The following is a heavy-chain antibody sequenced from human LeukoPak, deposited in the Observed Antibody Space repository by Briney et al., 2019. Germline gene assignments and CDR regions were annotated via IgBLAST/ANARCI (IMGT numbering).Heavy chain of an antibody. Sequence: GRSLRLSCAASGFTFSSSWMHWVREAPGKGLEWVSFMNSGGSGTGYADSVKGRFTISRDNAKNTLYLQMNSLRAEDTAVYYCARPYYDSSGYYYWGNAFDIWGQGTMVTVSS. J-gene: IGHJ3*02. CDR3: ARPYYDSSGYYYWGNAFDI. V-gene: IGHV3-74*01. CDR2: MNSGGSGT. CDR1: GFTFSSSW. D-gene: IGHD3-22*01.